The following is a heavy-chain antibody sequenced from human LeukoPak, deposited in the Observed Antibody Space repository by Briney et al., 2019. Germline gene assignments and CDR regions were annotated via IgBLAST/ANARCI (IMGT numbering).Heavy chain of an antibody. CDR2: INPNSGAT. J-gene: IGHJ4*02. CDR3: ARVKKLMPELEF. D-gene: IGHD2-2*01. CDR1: GYTFTDYF. V-gene: IGHV1-2*02. Sequence: ASVKVSCKSSGYTFTDYFIHWVRQAPGQGLEWMGWINPNSGATKYAQKFQGRVSMTRDTSINPAYMDLTNLRSDDTAIFYCARVKKLMPELEFWGQGTLVTVSS.